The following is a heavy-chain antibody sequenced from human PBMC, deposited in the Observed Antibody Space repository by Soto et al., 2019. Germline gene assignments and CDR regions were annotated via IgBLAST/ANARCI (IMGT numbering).Heavy chain of an antibody. CDR1: GDSISSVSGDSISNHY. D-gene: IGHD3-16*01. V-gene: IGHV4-61*01. CDR2: VEYSGAT. CDR3: ARAMGDWGTYYYYYGMDV. Sequence: QVQLQESGPGLVKPSETLSLTCTVSGDSISSVSGDSISNHYWSWVRQPPGKGLEWIGSVEYSGATNACPSLRGRVGMSVDTSKNQFSLEVRSVSAADTAVYYCARAMGDWGTYYYYYGMDVWGQGTTVTVSS. J-gene: IGHJ6*02.